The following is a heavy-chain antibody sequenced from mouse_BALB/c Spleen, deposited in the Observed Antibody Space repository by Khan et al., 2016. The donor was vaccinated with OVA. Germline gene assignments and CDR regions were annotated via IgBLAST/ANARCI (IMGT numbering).Heavy chain of an antibody. CDR1: GYTFTTYW. CDR2: INPSTGYT. J-gene: IGHJ3*01. V-gene: IGHV1-7*01. CDR3: ARRGLYGIFPY. D-gene: IGHD2-10*02. Sequence: QVQLQQSGAELAKPGASVKMSCTASGYTFTTYWMHWIKQRPGQGLEWIGYINPSTGYTEYNQNFKDKATLTADESSSTAYMHLNSLTSEDAAVYYFARRGLYGIFPYWCQGTLVTVSA.